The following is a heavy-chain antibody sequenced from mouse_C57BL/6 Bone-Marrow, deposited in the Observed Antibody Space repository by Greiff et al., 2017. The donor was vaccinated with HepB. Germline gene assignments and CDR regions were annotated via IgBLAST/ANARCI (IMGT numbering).Heavy chain of an antibody. CDR1: GFTFSDFY. CDR3: ARDGDYYGSSYDAMDY. V-gene: IGHV7-1*01. Sequence: EVMLVESGGGLVQSGRSLRLSCATSGFTFSDFYMEWVRQAPGKGLEWIAASRNKANDYTTEYSASVKGRFIVSRDTSQSILYLQMNALRAEDTAIYYCARDGDYYGSSYDAMDYWGQGTSVTVSS. CDR2: SRNKANDYTT. D-gene: IGHD1-1*01. J-gene: IGHJ4*01.